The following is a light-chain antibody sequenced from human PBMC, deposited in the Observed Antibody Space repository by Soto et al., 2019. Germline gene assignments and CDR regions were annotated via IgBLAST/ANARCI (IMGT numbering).Light chain of an antibody. CDR2: DVS. V-gene: IGLV2-14*01. Sequence: QSVLTQPASVSGSPGQSITISCTGTRSDVGGYNYVSWYQQHPGKAPKLMIYDVSNRPSGVSDRFSGSKSGNTASLTISGLQAEDEADSYCSSYTSSSTLGVFGGGTKVTVL. J-gene: IGLJ2*01. CDR3: SSYTSSSTLGV. CDR1: RSDVGGYNY.